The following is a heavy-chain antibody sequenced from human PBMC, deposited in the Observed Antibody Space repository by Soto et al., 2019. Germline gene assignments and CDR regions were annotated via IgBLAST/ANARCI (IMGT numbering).Heavy chain of an antibody. CDR1: GFTFSSYA. Sequence: GGSLRLSCSASGFTFSSYAMSWVRQAPGKGLEWVSAISGSGGSTYYADSVKGRFTISRDNSKNTLYLQMNSLRAEDTAVYYCAKLAIPAMVRGGAFDYWGQGTLVTVSS. D-gene: IGHD3-10*01. CDR2: ISGSGGST. V-gene: IGHV3-23*01. CDR3: AKLAIPAMVRGGAFDY. J-gene: IGHJ4*02.